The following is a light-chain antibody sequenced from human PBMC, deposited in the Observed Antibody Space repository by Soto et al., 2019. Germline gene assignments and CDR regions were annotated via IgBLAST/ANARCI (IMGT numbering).Light chain of an antibody. Sequence: QSALTQPASVSGSPGQSITISCTGTGSDIGVYNYVSWYQQHPGKAPKLIIYGVTHRPSGVSTRFSASKSAYTASLTISGLPAEDEADYYCSSFTPSYFYVFGPGTKLTVL. J-gene: IGLJ1*01. CDR1: GSDIGVYNY. V-gene: IGLV2-14*01. CDR3: SSFTPSYFYV. CDR2: GVT.